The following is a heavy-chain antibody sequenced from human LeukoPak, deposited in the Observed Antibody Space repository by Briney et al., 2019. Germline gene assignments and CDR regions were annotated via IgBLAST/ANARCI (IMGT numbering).Heavy chain of an antibody. CDR2: ISYDGSNT. J-gene: IGHJ4*02. CDR1: GFTFSSYG. D-gene: IGHD3-3*01. V-gene: IGHV3-30*18. CDR3: AKDQISKGFWSGYGY. Sequence: PGGSLRLSCAASGFTFSSYGMHWVRQAPGKGLEWVTVISYDGSNTYYADSVKGRFTISRDNSKNTLYLQMNSLRAEDTAVYYCAKDQISKGFWSGYGYWGQGTLVTVSS.